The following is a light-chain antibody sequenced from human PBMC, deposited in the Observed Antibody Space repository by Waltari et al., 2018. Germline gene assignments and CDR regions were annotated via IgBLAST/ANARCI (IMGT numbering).Light chain of an antibody. V-gene: IGLV3-25*03. Sequence: SYELTQPPSVSVSPGQTARITCPGDALPKQYAYWYQQKPGQAPVLVIYKDSERPSGIPERFSGSSPGTTVTLTISGVQAEDEADYYCQSADSSGTYWVFGGGTKLTVL. CDR2: KDS. CDR3: QSADSSGTYWV. J-gene: IGLJ3*02. CDR1: ALPKQY.